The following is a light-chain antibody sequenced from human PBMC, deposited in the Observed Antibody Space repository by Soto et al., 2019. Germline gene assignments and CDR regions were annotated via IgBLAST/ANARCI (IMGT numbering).Light chain of an antibody. CDR3: QQCYTSPYT. J-gene: IGKJ2*01. CDR2: GAS. Sequence: EIVLTQSPGTLSLSPGEGVTLSCRASQSVRSTSLGWYQQKPGQAPRLLIYGASTRAAGIPDRFRGSGSGTDFTLTISSLEPEDFAVDFCQQCYTSPYTFGQGTRLEIK. V-gene: IGKV3-20*01. CDR1: QSVRSTS.